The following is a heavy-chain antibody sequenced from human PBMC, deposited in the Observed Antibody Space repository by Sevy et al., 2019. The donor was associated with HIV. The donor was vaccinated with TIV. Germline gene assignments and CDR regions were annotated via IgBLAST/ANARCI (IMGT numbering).Heavy chain of an antibody. J-gene: IGHJ4*02. V-gene: IGHV3-21*01. CDR2: ISSSSAAI. Sequence: GGSLRLSCVASEFTLSSYSMNWVRQAPGKGLEWISSISSSSAAIYYADSVKGRFTISRYNAKNSLYLQMNSLRDEDTAVYYCASRSQCSHGVCPFDYWGQGTLVLVSS. CDR1: EFTLSSYS. CDR3: ASRSQCSHGVCPFDY. D-gene: IGHD2-8*01.